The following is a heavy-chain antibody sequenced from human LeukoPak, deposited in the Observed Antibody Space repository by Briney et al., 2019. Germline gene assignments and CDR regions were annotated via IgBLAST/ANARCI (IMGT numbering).Heavy chain of an antibody. Sequence: SEPLSLACTVSGLSISSYYWSWLRQPPGKGLEWIGYISYSGSTNYNPSLKSRVTMSADTSKNQFSLELSSVTAADTAMYYCARGPAADTAYWGQGTLVTVSS. CDR3: ARGPAADTAY. J-gene: IGHJ4*02. CDR2: ISYSGST. V-gene: IGHV4-59*01. CDR1: GLSISSYY. D-gene: IGHD2-2*01.